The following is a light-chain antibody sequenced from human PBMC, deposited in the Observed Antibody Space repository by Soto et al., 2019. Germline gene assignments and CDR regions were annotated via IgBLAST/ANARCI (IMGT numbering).Light chain of an antibody. CDR3: QQYDSSPQP. CDR2: GAS. J-gene: IGKJ2*01. V-gene: IGKV3-20*01. Sequence: EIVLTQSPGSLSLSPGERATLSCRASQSVTNSYLAWYQQKPGQAPRLLMYGASTRATGIPDRFSGSGSGTDFTLTISRLEPEDFAVYYCQQYDSSPQPFGQGNQLE. CDR1: QSVTNSY.